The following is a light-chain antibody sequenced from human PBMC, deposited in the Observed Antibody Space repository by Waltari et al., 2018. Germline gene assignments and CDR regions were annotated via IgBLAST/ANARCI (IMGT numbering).Light chain of an antibody. J-gene: IGKJ1*01. CDR1: QIVRSNH. V-gene: IGKV3-20*01. CDR2: GAS. Sequence: EIVLTQSPGTLSLSPGERATLSCRASQIVRSNHVAWCQQNTGQDPRPLLFGASIRASGVPDRFSGSGSGTDFTLTISRLEPEDFAVYYCQQYGDSPLTFGQGTKVEIK. CDR3: QQYGDSPLT.